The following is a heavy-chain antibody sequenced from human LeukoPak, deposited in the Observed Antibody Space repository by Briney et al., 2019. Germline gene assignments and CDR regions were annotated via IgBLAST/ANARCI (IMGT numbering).Heavy chain of an antibody. CDR2: INTNTGNP. CDR1: GYTFTSYA. CDR3: ARSPGFLEWLSYYGMDV. V-gene: IGHV7-4-1*02. D-gene: IGHD3-3*01. Sequence: ASVKVSCKASGYTFTSYAMNWVRQAPGQGLEWMGWINTNTGNPTYAQGFTGRFVFSLDTSVSTAYLQISSLKAEDTAVYYCARSPGFLEWLSYYGMDVWGQGTTVTVSS. J-gene: IGHJ6*02.